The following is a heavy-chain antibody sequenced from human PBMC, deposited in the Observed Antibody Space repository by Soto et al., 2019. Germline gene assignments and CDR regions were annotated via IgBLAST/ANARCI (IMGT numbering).Heavy chain of an antibody. J-gene: IGHJ4*02. CDR1: GFTFSSYA. V-gene: IGHV3-30-3*01. CDR2: ISYDGSNK. CDR3: ARDRQYSSSWLDY. D-gene: IGHD6-13*01. Sequence: GGSLRLSCAASGFTFSSYATHWVRQAPGKGLEWVAVISYDGSNKYYADSVKGRFTISRDNSKNTLYLQMNSLRAEDTAVYYCARDRQYSSSWLDYWGQGTLVTVSS.